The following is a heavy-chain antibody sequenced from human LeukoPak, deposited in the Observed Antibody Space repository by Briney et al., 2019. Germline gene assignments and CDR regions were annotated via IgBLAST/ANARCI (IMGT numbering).Heavy chain of an antibody. CDR1: GLTFSAYW. D-gene: IGHD1-26*01. Sequence: PGGSLRLSCAASGLTFSAYWMSWLRQAPGKGLAWVANVKQDGSEKYYVDSVKGRFTIVRDNDKNSLYLQMNSLRAEDTAVYYCAKEGAYPILPYDPWGQGTLVTVPS. V-gene: IGHV3-7*01. CDR3: AKEGAYPILPYDP. CDR2: VKQDGSEK. J-gene: IGHJ5*02.